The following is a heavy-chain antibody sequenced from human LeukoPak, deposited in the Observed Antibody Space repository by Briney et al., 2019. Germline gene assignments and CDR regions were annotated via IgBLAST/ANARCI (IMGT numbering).Heavy chain of an antibody. J-gene: IGHJ3*02. Sequence: PSETLSLTCAVYGGSFSGYYWSWIRQPPGKGLEWIGEINHSGSTNYNPSLKSRVTISVDTSKNQFSLKLGSVTAADTAVYYCARGRTGNKAFDIWGQGTMVTVSS. V-gene: IGHV4-34*01. CDR1: GGSFSGYY. CDR3: ARGRTGNKAFDI. D-gene: IGHD1/OR15-1a*01. CDR2: INHSGST.